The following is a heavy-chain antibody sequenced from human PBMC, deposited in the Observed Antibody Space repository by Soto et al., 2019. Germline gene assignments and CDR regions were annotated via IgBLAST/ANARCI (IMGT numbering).Heavy chain of an antibody. D-gene: IGHD4-17*01. J-gene: IGHJ4*02. V-gene: IGHV4-4*07. CDR1: GGSISSYY. CDR2: IYTSGST. Sequence: QVQLQESGPGLVKPSETLSLTCTASGGSISSYYWCWIRQPAGKGLEWIGRIYTSGSTNYNPSLKSRVTMSADTTKNPYSLRLSSVTAADTAVYYCARGDYGDYFDYWGQGTLVTVSS. CDR3: ARGDYGDYFDY.